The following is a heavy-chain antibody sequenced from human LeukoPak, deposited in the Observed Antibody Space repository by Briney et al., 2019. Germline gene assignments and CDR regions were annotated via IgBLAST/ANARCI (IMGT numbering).Heavy chain of an antibody. Sequence: PGGSLRLSCAASGFTFGNYAMHWVRHAPGKGLEWVSLISGNGISTYYADSVKGRFTISRDNSKNSLYLQMNSLRTEDTAFYYCARGGSRGIAVAGTCDYGGQGTLVTV. CDR3: ARGGSRGIAVAGTCDY. J-gene: IGHJ4*02. D-gene: IGHD6-19*01. CDR1: GFTFGNYA. CDR2: ISGNGIST. V-gene: IGHV3-43*02.